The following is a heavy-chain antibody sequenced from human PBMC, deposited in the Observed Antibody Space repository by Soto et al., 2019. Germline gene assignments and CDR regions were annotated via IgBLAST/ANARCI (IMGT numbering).Heavy chain of an antibody. D-gene: IGHD7-27*01. Sequence: QVQLVQSGAEVKKPGSSVKVSCKASGGTFNIYNINWVRQAPGQGLEWMGGILPIFGTTNYAQRFQGRLTIIADDSTSTAYMELSGLRSEDTAVYYCARDETGDSYYYYYGMDVWGQGTTVTVTS. V-gene: IGHV1-69*01. J-gene: IGHJ6*02. CDR1: GGTFNIYN. CDR2: ILPIFGTT. CDR3: ARDETGDSYYYYYGMDV.